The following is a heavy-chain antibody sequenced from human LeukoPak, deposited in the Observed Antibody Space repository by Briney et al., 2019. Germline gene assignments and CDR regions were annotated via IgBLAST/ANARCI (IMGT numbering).Heavy chain of an antibody. V-gene: IGHV3-30-3*01. CDR2: ISYDGSNK. CDR1: GFTFSSYA. CDR3: ARDLSSSGRDSIHFDY. J-gene: IGHJ4*02. Sequence: GSLRLSCAASGFTFSSYAMHWVRQAPGKGLEWVAVISYDGSNKYYADSVKGRFTISRDNSKNTLYLQVNSLRAEDTAVYYCARDLSSSGRDSIHFDYWGQGTLVTVSS. D-gene: IGHD6-19*01.